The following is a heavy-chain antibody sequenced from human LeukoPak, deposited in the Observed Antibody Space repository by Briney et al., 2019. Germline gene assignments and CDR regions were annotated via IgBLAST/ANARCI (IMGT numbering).Heavy chain of an antibody. CDR3: ARGRSITLLRGVAMSDGFDI. CDR2: IDTSGSYI. CDR1: GFTFTSYG. V-gene: IGHV3-21*01. J-gene: IGHJ3*02. Sequence: GGSLRLSCAASGFTFTSYGMNWVRQAPGKGLKWVSFIDTSGSYIYYGDSLKGRVTISRDNAKNSLYLQMNGLRAEDTAVYYCARGRSITLLRGVAMSDGFDIWGQGAMVTVSS. D-gene: IGHD3-10*01.